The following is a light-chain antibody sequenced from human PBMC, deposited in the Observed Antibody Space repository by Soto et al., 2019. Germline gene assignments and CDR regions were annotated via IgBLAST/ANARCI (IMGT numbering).Light chain of an antibody. Sequence: DIRMTQPPSSLSASLGERVPITCRPSQSISTYLNWYQQKPGKAPKLLIYAASSLQSGVPSRFSGSRSGTDFTLTISSLQLEDFATYYCQQSYSTPPWTFGQGTKVDIK. CDR1: QSISTY. V-gene: IGKV1-39*01. CDR2: AAS. CDR3: QQSYSTPPWT. J-gene: IGKJ1*01.